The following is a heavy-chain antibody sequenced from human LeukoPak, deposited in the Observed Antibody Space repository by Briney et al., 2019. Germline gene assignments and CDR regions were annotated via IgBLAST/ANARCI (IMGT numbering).Heavy chain of an antibody. V-gene: IGHV4-34*01. CDR2: IDQSGTT. D-gene: IGHD3/OR15-3a*01. CDR1: GGSFSGYY. J-gene: IGHJ4*02. Sequence: SETLSLTCVVNGGSFSGYYWSWIRQPPGKGLEWIGEIDQSGTTNYNPSLKSRVAISIDTSKKQFSLTLTSMTAADTAVYYCARVPHYYFGYGYFDTWGQGIRVTVSS. CDR3: ARVPHYYFGYGYFDT.